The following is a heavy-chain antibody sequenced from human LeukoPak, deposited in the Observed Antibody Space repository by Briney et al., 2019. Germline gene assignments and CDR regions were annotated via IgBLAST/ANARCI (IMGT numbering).Heavy chain of an antibody. V-gene: IGHV1-2*06. CDR2: INPNSGGT. J-gene: IGHJ6*02. Sequence: ASVKVSCKASGYTFTGYYMHWVRQAPGQGLEWMGRINPNSGGTNYAQKFQGRVTMTRDTSISTAYMELSRLRSDDTAVYYCARDPRGAFGELSAGEIDYYYYGIDVWGQGTTVTVSS. CDR1: GYTFTGYY. CDR3: ARDPRGAFGELSAGEIDYYYYGIDV. D-gene: IGHD3-10*01.